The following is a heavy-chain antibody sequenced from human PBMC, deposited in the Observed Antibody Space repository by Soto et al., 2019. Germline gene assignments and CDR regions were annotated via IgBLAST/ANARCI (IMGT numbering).Heavy chain of an antibody. CDR1: GFTFSNAW. CDR3: TPGAAAHAQDDYGMDV. Sequence: EVQLVESGGGLVKPGGSLRLSCAASGFTFSNAWMNWVRQAPGKGLEWVGRIKSKTDGGATDYAAPVKGRFTISRDDSKNTLYLQKNSLKNADTAVYYCTPGAAAHAQDDYGMDVLGQGATVTLSS. CDR2: IKSKTDGGAT. V-gene: IGHV3-15*07. J-gene: IGHJ6*02. D-gene: IGHD6-13*01.